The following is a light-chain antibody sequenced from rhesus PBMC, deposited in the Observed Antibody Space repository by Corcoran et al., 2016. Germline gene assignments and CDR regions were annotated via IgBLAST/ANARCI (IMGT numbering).Light chain of an antibody. J-gene: IGKJ1*01. V-gene: IGKV1-18*01. CDR1: PGISNW. Sequence: DIQMTQSPSSLSASIGDKVTLTCRASPGISNWLAWYQQKPGKAPKLLIYTASNLQSGVPSRFSGSGSGKDYTLTISSLQPEDFATYYCQQGYNTPWTFGQGTKVEIK. CDR3: QQGYNTPWT. CDR2: TAS.